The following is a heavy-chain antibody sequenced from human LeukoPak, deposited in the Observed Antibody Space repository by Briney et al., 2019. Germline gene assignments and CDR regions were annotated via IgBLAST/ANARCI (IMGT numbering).Heavy chain of an antibody. CDR3: AKGPYYGSGTADY. V-gene: IGHV3-23*01. J-gene: IGHJ4*02. D-gene: IGHD3-10*01. CDR1: GFTFSSSA. CDR2: ISASGGST. Sequence: GGSLRLSCAASGFTFSSSAMSWVRQVPGKGLEWVSGISASGGSTYYADSVRGRFTISRDNSKNTLYVEMNSLRAEDTAVYYCAKGPYYGSGTADYWGQGTLVIVSS.